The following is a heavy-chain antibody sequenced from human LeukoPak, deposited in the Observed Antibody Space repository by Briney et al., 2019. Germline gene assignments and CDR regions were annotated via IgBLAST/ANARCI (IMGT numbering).Heavy chain of an antibody. V-gene: IGHV1-18*01. D-gene: IGHD3-9*01. CDR3: AREQSEYFDWLLSPSFDY. J-gene: IGHJ4*02. CDR2: ISAYNGNT. Sequence: ASVKVSCKASGYTFTSYGISWVRQAPGQGLEWMGWISAYNGNTNYAQKLQGRVTMTTDTSTSTAYMELRSLRSDDTAVYYCAREQSEYFDWLLSPSFDYWGQGTLVTVSS. CDR1: GYTFTSYG.